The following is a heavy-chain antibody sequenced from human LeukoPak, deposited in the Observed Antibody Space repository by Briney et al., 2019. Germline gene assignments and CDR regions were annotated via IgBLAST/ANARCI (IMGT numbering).Heavy chain of an antibody. CDR3: ARDKSDGYSSGWYGGFDY. CDR1: GFTFSSYA. Sequence: GGSLRLSCAASGFTFSSYAMSWVRQAPGKGLEWVSAISGSGGSTYYADSVKGRFTISRDNSKNTLYLQMNSLRAEDTAVYYCARDKSDGYSSGWYGGFDYWGQGTLVTVSS. J-gene: IGHJ4*02. V-gene: IGHV3-23*01. CDR2: ISGSGGST. D-gene: IGHD6-19*01.